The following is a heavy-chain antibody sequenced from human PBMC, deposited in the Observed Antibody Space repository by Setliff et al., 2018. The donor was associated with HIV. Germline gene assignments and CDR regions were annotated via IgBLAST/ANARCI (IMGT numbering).Heavy chain of an antibody. CDR1: GGTFSSYA. J-gene: IGHJ4*02. V-gene: IGHV1-69*05. CDR3: ARGVGAAGDY. CDR2: IIPIFGTT. D-gene: IGHD1-26*01. Sequence: SVKVSCKASGGTFSSYAISWVRQAPGQGLEWMGGIIPIFGTTNYAQKFQGRVTIITDESTSTAYMELSSLRSEDTAVYYCARGVGAAGDYWGQGTQVTVSS.